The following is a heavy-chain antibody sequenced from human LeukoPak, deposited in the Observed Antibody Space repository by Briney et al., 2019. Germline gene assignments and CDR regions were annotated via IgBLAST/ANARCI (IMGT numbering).Heavy chain of an antibody. D-gene: IGHD3-16*01. V-gene: IGHV3-30-3*01. Sequence: GGSLRLSCAASGFTFGSHAMHWVRQAPGKGLEWVAFISYDGSNKYYADSVKGRFTISRDNSKNTLYLQMNSLRAEDAAVYYCARDGGGWGDYWGQGTLVTVSS. CDR3: ARDGGGWGDY. J-gene: IGHJ4*02. CDR2: ISYDGSNK. CDR1: GFTFGSHA.